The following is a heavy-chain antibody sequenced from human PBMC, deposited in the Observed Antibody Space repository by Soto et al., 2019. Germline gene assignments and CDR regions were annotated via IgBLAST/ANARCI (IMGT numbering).Heavy chain of an antibody. V-gene: IGHV3-21*01. CDR1: GFTFSSYS. CDR2: ISSSSSYI. D-gene: IGHD3-22*01. Sequence: PGGSLRLSCAASGFTFSSYSMNWVRQAPGKGLEWVSSISSSSSYIYYADSVKGRLTISRDNAKNSLYLQMNSLRAEDTAVYYCARDSYYDSSGSRVDAFDIWGQGTMVTVSS. CDR3: ARDSYYDSSGSRVDAFDI. J-gene: IGHJ3*02.